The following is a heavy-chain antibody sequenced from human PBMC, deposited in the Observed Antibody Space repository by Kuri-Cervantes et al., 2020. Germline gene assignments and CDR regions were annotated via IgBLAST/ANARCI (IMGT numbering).Heavy chain of an antibody. J-gene: IGHJ4*02. CDR2: VSCDGSEK. Sequence: GGSLRLSCAASGFTFSSYAIHWVRQAPGKGLEWVAFVSCDGSEKNYADSVKGRFTISRDNSNNIVYLQMNSLRPDDTAIYSCAKDFRWRVHSFDSWGPGTVVTVSS. D-gene: IGHD6-19*01. V-gene: IGHV3-30*19. CDR1: GFTFSSYA. CDR3: AKDFRWRVHSFDS.